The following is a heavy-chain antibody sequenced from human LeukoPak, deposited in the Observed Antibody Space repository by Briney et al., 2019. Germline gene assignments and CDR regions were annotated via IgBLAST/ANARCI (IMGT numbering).Heavy chain of an antibody. D-gene: IGHD3-9*01. V-gene: IGHV4-4*02. Sequence: SETLSLTCTVSGASIDGTNWWSWVRQSPGEGLVWIAEISHSGSTNYNPSLESRVTISVDKSKNQFSLNMNSVTAADTAMYYCTSRFRLAHFDYWGRGTLVTVSS. CDR1: GASIDGTNW. CDR3: TSRFRLAHFDY. CDR2: ISHSGST. J-gene: IGHJ4*02.